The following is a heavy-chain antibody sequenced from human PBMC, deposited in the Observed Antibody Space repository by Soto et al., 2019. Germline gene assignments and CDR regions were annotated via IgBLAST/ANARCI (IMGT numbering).Heavy chain of an antibody. J-gene: IGHJ4*02. CDR1: GFTFSSYA. D-gene: IGHD3-16*02. Sequence: GGSLRLSCAASGFTFSSYAMSWVRQAPGKGLEWVSAISGSGGSTYYADSGKGRFTISRDNSKNTLYLQMNSLRAEDTAVYYCAKDLADMITFGGVIVIPGPCTDYWGQGTLVTVSS. V-gene: IGHV3-23*01. CDR3: AKDLADMITFGGVIVIPGPCTDY. CDR2: ISGSGGST.